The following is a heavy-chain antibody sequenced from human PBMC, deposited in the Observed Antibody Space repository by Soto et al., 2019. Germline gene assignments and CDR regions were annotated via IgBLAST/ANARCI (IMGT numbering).Heavy chain of an antibody. V-gene: IGHV4-59*01. J-gene: IGHJ5*02. CDR2: IYYSGST. Sequence: SETLSLTCTVSGGSISSYYWSWIRQPPGKGLEWIGYIYYSGSTNYNPSLKSRVTISVDTSKNQFSLKLSSVTAADTAVYYCARGALYYDFWSGIQFDPWGQGTLVTVS. CDR1: GGSISSYY. D-gene: IGHD3-3*01. CDR3: ARGALYYDFWSGIQFDP.